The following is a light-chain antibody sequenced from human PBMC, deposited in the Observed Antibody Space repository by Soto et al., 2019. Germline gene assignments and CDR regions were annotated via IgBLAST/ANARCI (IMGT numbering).Light chain of an antibody. CDR2: GAS. CDR1: QSVSSTY. CDR3: QHYGGSIT. Sequence: EIVLTQSPGTLSLSPGDGATLSCRASQSVSSTYFAWYQQKPGQAPRLLIFGASSRATGIPDRFSGSGSGTYFTLTISRLEPEDFAVYYCQHYGGSITFGQGTRLEVE. J-gene: IGKJ5*01. V-gene: IGKV3-20*01.